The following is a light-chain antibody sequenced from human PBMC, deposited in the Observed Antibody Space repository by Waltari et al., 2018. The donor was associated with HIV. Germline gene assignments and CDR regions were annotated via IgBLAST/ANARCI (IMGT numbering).Light chain of an antibody. V-gene: IGKV4-1*01. Sequence: DIVMTQSPDSLAVSLGERATINCKSSQSVLYSSNNKNYLAWYQQKPGQPPKLLIYWASTRESGVPDRFSGSGSGTDFTLTISSLQAEDVAVYYCQQYYTTPNTFGQGTKLEIE. CDR2: WAS. CDR3: QQYYTTPNT. CDR1: QSVLYSSNNKNY. J-gene: IGKJ2*01.